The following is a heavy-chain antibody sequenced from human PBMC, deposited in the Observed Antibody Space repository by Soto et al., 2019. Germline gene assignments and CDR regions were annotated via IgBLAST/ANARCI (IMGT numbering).Heavy chain of an antibody. Sequence: QLQLQESGSRLVKPSQTLSLTCAVSGVSITTTGYSWSWIRQPPGKVLEWIGYIYHTGSTYYNSSVKGRVTISLDRTKNQISLNRSSVTAAYTDVDFCTVRFGEARGLDYWGQGPRVTVSS. CDR1: GVSITTTGYS. J-gene: IGHJ4*02. CDR2: IYHTGST. CDR3: TVRFGEARGLDY. V-gene: IGHV4-30-2*01. D-gene: IGHD3-10*01.